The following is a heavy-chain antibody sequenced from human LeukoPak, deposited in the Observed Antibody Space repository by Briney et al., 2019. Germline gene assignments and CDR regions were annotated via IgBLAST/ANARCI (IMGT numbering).Heavy chain of an antibody. CDR1: GGSISSYY. D-gene: IGHD6-6*01. Sequence: PSETLSLTCTVSGGSISSYYWSWIRQPPGKGLEWIGYIYYSGSTNYNPSLKSRVTISVDTSKNQFSLKLSSVTAEDTAVYYCAKEPPLSSSSEHDYWGQGTLVTVSS. CDR2: IYYSGST. V-gene: IGHV4-59*12. CDR3: AKEPPLSSSSEHDY. J-gene: IGHJ4*02.